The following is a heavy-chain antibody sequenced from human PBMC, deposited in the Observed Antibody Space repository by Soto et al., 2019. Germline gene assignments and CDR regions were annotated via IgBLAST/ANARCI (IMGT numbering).Heavy chain of an antibody. D-gene: IGHD2-2*01. CDR1: GYTFTTYA. V-gene: IGHV1-3*01. J-gene: IGHJ6*02. CDR3: ARGYQLKWYYYGMDV. Sequence: QVQLVQSGAEVKKPGASVKVSCKASGYTFTTYALHWVRQAPGQRLEWMGWINAGNGDTKYSQKFQGRVTFTRDTSASTAYMELSDLRSEDTAVYYCARGYQLKWYYYGMDVWGQGTSVTVSS. CDR2: INAGNGDT.